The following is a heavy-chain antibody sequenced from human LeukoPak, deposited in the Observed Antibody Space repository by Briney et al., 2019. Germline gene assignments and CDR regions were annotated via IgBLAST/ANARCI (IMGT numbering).Heavy chain of an antibody. V-gene: IGHV3-7*03. CDR2: IKQDGSQT. CDR1: GFTFSDYW. Sequence: PGGSLRLSCATSGFTFSDYWMNWFRQAPGKGPEWVAIIKQDGSQTHYVDFVKGRFTISRDNDKSSLFLQMNSLRYEDTAVYYCARGQGWLSDSWGQGIQVTVTS. J-gene: IGHJ4*02. CDR3: ARGQGWLSDS. D-gene: IGHD3-9*01.